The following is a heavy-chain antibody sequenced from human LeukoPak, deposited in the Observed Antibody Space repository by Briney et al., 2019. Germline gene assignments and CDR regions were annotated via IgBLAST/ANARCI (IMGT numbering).Heavy chain of an antibody. CDR3: ATGYGDFRVEGRYFYS. V-gene: IGHV4-59*01. Sequence: SETLSLTCTVSYGSITNYDWSWVRQPPGKGLEFIGHVHYSGTTNYNPSLRSRVTISIDTSKKHFFLKLKSVTAADTAVYYCATGYGDFRVEGRYFYSWGQGTLVTVSS. CDR1: YGSITNYD. CDR2: VHYSGTT. J-gene: IGHJ4*02. D-gene: IGHD4-17*01.